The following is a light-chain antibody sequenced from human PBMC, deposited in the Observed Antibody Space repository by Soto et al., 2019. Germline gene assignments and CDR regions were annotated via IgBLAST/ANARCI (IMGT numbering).Light chain of an antibody. Sequence: QSVLTQSPSASASLGASVKLTCTLSSGHSNYAIAWHQQQPEKGPRYLMKVNSGGSHIKGDGIPDRSSGSSSGAERYLFISSLQSEDEADYYCQTWGTGSAFVVFGGGTQLTVL. J-gene: IGLJ7*01. CDR3: QTWGTGSAFVV. CDR1: SGHSNYA. V-gene: IGLV4-69*01. CDR2: VNSGGSH.